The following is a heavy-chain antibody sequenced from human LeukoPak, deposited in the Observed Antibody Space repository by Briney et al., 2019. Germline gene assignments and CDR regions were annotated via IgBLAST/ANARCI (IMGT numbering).Heavy chain of an antibody. V-gene: IGHV4-34*01. CDR2: INHSGST. J-gene: IGHJ5*02. CDR1: GGSISSYY. CDR3: ARNIRDFWSGLGWFDP. D-gene: IGHD3-3*01. Sequence: SETLSLTCTVSGGSISSYYWSWIRQPPGKGLEWIGEINHSGSTNYNPSLKSRVTISVDTSKNQFSLKLSSVTAADTAVYYCARNIRDFWSGLGWFDPWGQGTLVTVSS.